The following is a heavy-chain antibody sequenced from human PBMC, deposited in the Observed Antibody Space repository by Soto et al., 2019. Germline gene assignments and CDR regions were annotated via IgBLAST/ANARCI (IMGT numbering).Heavy chain of an antibody. V-gene: IGHV4-38-2*02. Sequence: SENLPLTCSVSGYSIDRGYYWGWIRQAPERGLEWIGSISHRGATSYTPSLKSRAIISLDTSNNQFTLRLTSVTVADTATYYCVRYEDDSSGDDAENWGQGTLVTVSS. D-gene: IGHD3-22*01. CDR2: ISHRGAT. CDR3: VRYEDDSSGDDAEN. CDR1: GYSIDRGYY. J-gene: IGHJ4*01.